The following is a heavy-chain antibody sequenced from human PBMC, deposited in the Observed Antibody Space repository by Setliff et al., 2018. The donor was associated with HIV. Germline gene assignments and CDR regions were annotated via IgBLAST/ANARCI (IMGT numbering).Heavy chain of an antibody. D-gene: IGHD4-17*01. J-gene: IGHJ4*02. CDR3: TRSTTAD. CDR2: IYPNTGGT. Sequence: ASVKVSCKASGYTFNNYGISWVRQAPGQGLEWIGWIYPNTGGTNYAQKFQGRVTMTRDTSISTAYMELSRLTSDDTAIYYCTRSTTADWGQGTMVTVSS. CDR1: GYTFNNYG. V-gene: IGHV1-2*02.